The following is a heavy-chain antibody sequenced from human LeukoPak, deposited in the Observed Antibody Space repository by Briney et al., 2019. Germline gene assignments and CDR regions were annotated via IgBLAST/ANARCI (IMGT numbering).Heavy chain of an antibody. CDR3: ARNHIVTGTYFDS. CDR2: IYASGYT. Sequence: SETLSLTCTVSGDSIISYYWNWIRQPAGKGLEWIGRIYASGYTEYNPSLQTRVTMSVDTSKNEFSLKVDTVTAADTAVYFCARNHIVTGTYFDSWGQGIHVSVSS. J-gene: IGHJ4*02. CDR1: GDSIISYY. D-gene: IGHD3-10*01. V-gene: IGHV4-4*07.